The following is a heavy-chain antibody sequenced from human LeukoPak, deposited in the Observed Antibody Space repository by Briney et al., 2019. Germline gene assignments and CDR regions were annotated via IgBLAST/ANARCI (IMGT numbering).Heavy chain of an antibody. CDR2: ISWDGDHT. V-gene: IGHV3-43D*03. D-gene: IGHD1-14*01. CDR3: AKDRKTKPPPDGMDV. J-gene: IGHJ6*02. CDR1: GFTFDDYA. Sequence: GGSLRLSCAASGFTFDDYALHWVRQAPGKALEWVSLISWDGDHTYYADSVRGRFTISRDNIKNSLYLQMNSLRAEDTALYYCAKDRKTKPPPDGMDVWGQGTTVTVSS.